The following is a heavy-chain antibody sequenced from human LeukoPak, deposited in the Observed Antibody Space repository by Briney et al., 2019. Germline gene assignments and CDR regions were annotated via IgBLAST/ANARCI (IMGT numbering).Heavy chain of an antibody. J-gene: IGHJ4*02. V-gene: IGHV4-34*01. CDR1: GGSFSGYY. D-gene: IGHD3-22*01. Sequence: PSETLSLTCAVYGGSFSGYYWSWIRQPPGKGLEWIGEINHSGSTNYNPSLKSRVTISVDTSKNQFSLKLSSVTAADTAVYYCARGPKYYYDSSGYYKYFGYWGQGTLVTVSS. CDR2: INHSGST. CDR3: ARGPKYYYDSSGYYKYFGY.